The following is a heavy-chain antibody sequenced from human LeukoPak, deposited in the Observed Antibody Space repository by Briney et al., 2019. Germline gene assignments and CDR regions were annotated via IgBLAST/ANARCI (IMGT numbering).Heavy chain of an antibody. Sequence: GGSLRLSCAASGFTFSSYAMSWVRQAPGKGLERVSAISGSGGSTYYADSVKGRFTISRDNSKNTLYLQMNSLRAEDTAVYYCAKEESSYDYVDFAVDYWGQGTLVTVSS. V-gene: IGHV3-23*01. D-gene: IGHD5-12*01. J-gene: IGHJ4*02. CDR1: GFTFSSYA. CDR2: ISGSGGST. CDR3: AKEESSYDYVDFAVDY.